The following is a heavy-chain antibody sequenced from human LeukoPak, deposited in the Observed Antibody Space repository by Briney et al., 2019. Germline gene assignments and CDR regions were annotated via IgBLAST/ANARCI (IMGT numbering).Heavy chain of an antibody. J-gene: IGHJ4*02. CDR2: INSGGENM. V-gene: IGHV3-48*03. Sequence: GGSLRLSCAASGFTFSSFEMFWVRQAPGKGLEWVSYINSGGENMQYADSVKGRFTISRDNAENSLYLEMNRLTVDDTAVYYCARDFPDVYGDYVTIWGQGTLVTVSS. CDR3: ARDFPDVYGDYVTI. D-gene: IGHD4-17*01. CDR1: GFTFSSFE.